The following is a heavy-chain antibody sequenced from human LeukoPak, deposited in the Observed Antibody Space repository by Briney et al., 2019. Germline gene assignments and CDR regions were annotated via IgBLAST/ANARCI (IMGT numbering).Heavy chain of an antibody. V-gene: IGHV3-11*04. CDR2: ISLSGNTI. D-gene: IGHD1-26*01. CDR3: ARRSGSYYNFDY. Sequence: GRSLRLSCAASGFTFNDYYVSWIRHAPGKGLECVSYISLSGNTIYYADSVKGRFTISRDNAKNSLYLQMNSLRAEDTAVYYCARRSGSYYNFDYWGQGTLVTVSS. CDR1: GFTFNDYY. J-gene: IGHJ4*02.